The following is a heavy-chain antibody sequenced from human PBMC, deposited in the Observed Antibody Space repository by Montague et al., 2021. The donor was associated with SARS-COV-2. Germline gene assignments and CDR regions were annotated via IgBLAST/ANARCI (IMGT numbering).Heavy chain of an antibody. CDR1: GFTFSSYE. CDR2: ISSSGITI. CDR3: AGDNYYYDTSGYPDY. V-gene: IGHV3-48*03. J-gene: IGHJ4*02. D-gene: IGHD3-22*01. Sequence: SLRLSCAASGFTFSSYEMNWLRQAPGKGLEWVSYISSSGITIYYADSVKGRFTISRDNAKNSLYLQMNSLRVEDTAVYYCAGDNYYYDTSGYPDYWGQGTLVTVSS.